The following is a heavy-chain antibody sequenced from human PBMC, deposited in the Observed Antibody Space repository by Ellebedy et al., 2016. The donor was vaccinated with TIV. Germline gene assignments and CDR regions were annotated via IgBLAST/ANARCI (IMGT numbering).Heavy chain of an antibody. D-gene: IGHD6-6*01. CDR3: VRPSLTARLRFDF. V-gene: IGHV1-46*03. Sequence: ASVKVSXXASGYTFTGYYMHWVRQAPGPGLEWMGMIDPSSGTTDYAQKFQDRVTMTRDTSTSTVYMELSSLRSEDTAVYYCVRPSLTARLRFDFWGQGTLLTVSS. CDR1: GYTFTGYY. CDR2: IDPSSGTT. J-gene: IGHJ4*01.